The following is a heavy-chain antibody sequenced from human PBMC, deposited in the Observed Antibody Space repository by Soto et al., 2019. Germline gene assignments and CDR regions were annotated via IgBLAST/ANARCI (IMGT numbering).Heavy chain of an antibody. D-gene: IGHD4-17*01. V-gene: IGHV3-23*01. CDR3: AKALDGADYYYGIDV. CDR1: GFTFSSYA. Sequence: GGSLRLSCAASGFTFSSYAMSWVRQAPGKGLEWVSAISGSGGSTYYADSVKGRFTISRDNSKNTLYLQMNSLRAEDTAVYYCAKALDGADYYYGIDVWGQGTTVTVSS. J-gene: IGHJ6*02. CDR2: ISGSGGST.